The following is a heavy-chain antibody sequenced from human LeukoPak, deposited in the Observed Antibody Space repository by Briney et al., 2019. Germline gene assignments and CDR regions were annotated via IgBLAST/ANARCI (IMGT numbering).Heavy chain of an antibody. Sequence: KASETLSLTCAVYGGSFSGYYWSWIRQPPGKGLEWIGEINHSGSTNYNPSLKSRVTISVDTSKNQFSLKLSSFTAADTAVYYCARGRHSVPAAIRYWGQGTLVTVSS. V-gene: IGHV4-34*01. D-gene: IGHD2-2*01. CDR3: ARGRHSVPAAIRY. CDR2: INHSGST. CDR1: GGSFSGYY. J-gene: IGHJ4*02.